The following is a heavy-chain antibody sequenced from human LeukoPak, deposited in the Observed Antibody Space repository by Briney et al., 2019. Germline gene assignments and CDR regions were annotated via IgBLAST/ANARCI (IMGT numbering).Heavy chain of an antibody. CDR2: IKGDGSST. Sequence: PGGSLRLSCAASEFTFSSYWMHWVRQAPGKGLVWVSRIKGDGSSTTHADSVKGRFTISRDNAKNTLYLQMNSLTAEDTAVYYCARGAYCGGDCPLPNSLYWGRGTLVTVSS. J-gene: IGHJ4*02. D-gene: IGHD2-21*01. CDR1: EFTFSSYW. CDR3: ARGAYCGGDCPLPNSLY. V-gene: IGHV3-74*01.